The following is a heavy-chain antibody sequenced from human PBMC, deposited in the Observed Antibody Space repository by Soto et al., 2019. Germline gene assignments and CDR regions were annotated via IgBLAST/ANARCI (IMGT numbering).Heavy chain of an antibody. Sequence: GGSLRLSCAASGFTFDDYAMHWVRQAPGKGLEWVSGISWNSGSIGYADSVKGRFTISRDNAKNSLYLQMNSLRAEDTALYYCAKDSSGTLTRGWFDPWGQGTLVTVSS. J-gene: IGHJ5*02. CDR1: GFTFDDYA. V-gene: IGHV3-9*01. CDR3: AKDSSGTLTRGWFDP. CDR2: ISWNSGSI. D-gene: IGHD3-10*01.